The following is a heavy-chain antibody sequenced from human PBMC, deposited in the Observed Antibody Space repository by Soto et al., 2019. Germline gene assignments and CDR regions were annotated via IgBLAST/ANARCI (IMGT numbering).Heavy chain of an antibody. CDR1: GGSISSYY. V-gene: IGHV4-59*01. Sequence: SETLSLTCTVSGGSISSYYWSWIRQPPGKGLEWIGYIYYSGSTNYNPSLKSRVTISVDTSKNQFSLKLSSVTAADTAVYYCARDQGIAAADYYFDYWGQGTLVTVSS. CDR2: IYYSGST. J-gene: IGHJ4*02. CDR3: ARDQGIAAADYYFDY. D-gene: IGHD6-13*01.